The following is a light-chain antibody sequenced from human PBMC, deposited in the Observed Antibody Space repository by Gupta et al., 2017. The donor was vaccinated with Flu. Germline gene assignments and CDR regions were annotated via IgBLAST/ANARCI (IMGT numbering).Light chain of an antibody. CDR2: KAS. V-gene: IGKV1-5*03. Sequence: DIQMTQSPSTLSASVGDRVTITCRASQSISSWLAWYQQKPGKAPKLLIYKASRVESGVPSRFSGSGSGTEFTLTISSLQPDDFATYYCQHYNSYSWTFGQGTKVEIK. CDR1: QSISSW. CDR3: QHYNSYSWT. J-gene: IGKJ1*01.